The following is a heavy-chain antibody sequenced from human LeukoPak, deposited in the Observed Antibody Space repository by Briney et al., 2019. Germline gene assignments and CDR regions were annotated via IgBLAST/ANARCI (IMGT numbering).Heavy chain of an antibody. D-gene: IGHD3-22*01. Sequence: SEALSLTCTVSGGFISSYYWSWIRQPPGKGLEWIGYIYYSGSTNYNPSLKSRVTISVDTSKNQFSLKLSSVTAADTAVYYCARGDDSSGYYDYWGQGTLVTVSS. V-gene: IGHV4-59*01. CDR2: IYYSGST. J-gene: IGHJ4*02. CDR3: ARGDDSSGYYDY. CDR1: GGFISSYY.